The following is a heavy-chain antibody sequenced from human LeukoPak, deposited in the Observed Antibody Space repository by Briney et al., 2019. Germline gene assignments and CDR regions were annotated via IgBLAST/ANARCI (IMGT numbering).Heavy chain of an antibody. CDR3: AKDRSSGWYFDY. V-gene: IGHV3-30*02. Sequence: PGVSVTLSCAASVFTFSSFGMLCVRQAPGKGLVWVVFIRYDGSNKYYADSVKGRFTISRDNSKNKLYLQMNSLRAEDTAVYYCAKDRSSGWYFDYWGQGTLVTVSS. J-gene: IGHJ4*02. CDR2: IRYDGSNK. D-gene: IGHD6-19*01. CDR1: VFTFSSFG.